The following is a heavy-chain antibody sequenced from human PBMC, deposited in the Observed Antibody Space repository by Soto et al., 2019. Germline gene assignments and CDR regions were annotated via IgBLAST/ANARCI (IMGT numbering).Heavy chain of an antibody. Sequence: QVQLVESGGGVVQPGRSLRLSCAASGFTFSSYAMHWVRQAPGKGLEWVAVISYDGSNKYNADSVKGRFTISRDNFKNTLYLQMNSLRAEDTAVYYCARETSQLWLRCFDYWGQGTLVTVSS. D-gene: IGHD5-18*01. CDR3: ARETSQLWLRCFDY. CDR1: GFTFSSYA. V-gene: IGHV3-30-3*01. CDR2: ISYDGSNK. J-gene: IGHJ4*02.